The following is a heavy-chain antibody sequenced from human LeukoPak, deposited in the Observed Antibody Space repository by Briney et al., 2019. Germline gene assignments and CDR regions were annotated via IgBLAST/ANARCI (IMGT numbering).Heavy chain of an antibody. CDR3: ARKDTLDY. D-gene: IGHD2-15*01. CDR1: EFDFSSHA. V-gene: IGHV3-23*01. J-gene: IGHJ4*02. CDR2: ISISGSKT. Sequence: GGSLRLSCAASEFDFSSHAMTWVRQAPGKGLEWVSAISISGSKTYYADSVKGRFTISRDNSKNTLYLQMNSLRAEDTAVYYCARKDTLDYWGQGTLVTVSS.